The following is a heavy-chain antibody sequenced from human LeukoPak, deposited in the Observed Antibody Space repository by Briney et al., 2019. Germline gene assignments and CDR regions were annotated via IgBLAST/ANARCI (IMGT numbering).Heavy chain of an antibody. D-gene: IGHD3-16*01. CDR2: INPNSGGT. V-gene: IGHV1-2*02. CDR3: ARHVLRKAPFDY. J-gene: IGHJ4*02. Sequence: ASVKVSCKASGYTFTGYYMHWVRPAPGQGLEWLGWINPNSGGTNYAQKFQGRVTMTRDTSISTAYMELSRLRSDDTAVYYCARHVLRKAPFDYWGQGTLVTVSS. CDR1: GYTFTGYY.